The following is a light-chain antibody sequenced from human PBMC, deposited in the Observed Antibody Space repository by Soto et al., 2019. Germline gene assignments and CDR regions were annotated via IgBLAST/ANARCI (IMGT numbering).Light chain of an antibody. Sequence: QSALTQPRSVSGSPGQSVTISCTGTSSDVGAYNYVSWYQQHPGQAPKVVVYDVTKRPSGVPDRFSGSKSGNTASLTISGLQAEDEADYYCGSYAGSYSYVFGSGTKLTVL. CDR2: DVT. CDR1: SSDVGAYNY. CDR3: GSYAGSYSYV. J-gene: IGLJ1*01. V-gene: IGLV2-11*01.